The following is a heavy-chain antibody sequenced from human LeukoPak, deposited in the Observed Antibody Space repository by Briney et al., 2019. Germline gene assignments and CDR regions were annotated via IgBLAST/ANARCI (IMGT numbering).Heavy chain of an antibody. CDR1: GFTFSSYG. CDR2: IWYDGSNK. Sequence: GGSLRLSCAASGFTFSSYGMHWARQAPGKGLEWVAVIWYDGSNKYYADSVKGRFTISRDNSKNTLYLQMNSLTAEDTAIYYCARDPGYSNSYWGQGTLVTVSS. D-gene: IGHD6-13*01. J-gene: IGHJ4*02. CDR3: ARDPGYSNSY. V-gene: IGHV3-33*01.